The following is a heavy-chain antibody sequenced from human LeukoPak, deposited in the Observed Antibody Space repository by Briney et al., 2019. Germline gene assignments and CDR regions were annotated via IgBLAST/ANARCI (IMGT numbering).Heavy chain of an antibody. Sequence: PGGSLRLSCAASGFTFSSYAMNWVRQAPEKGLEWVSSISGAGGSTFYADSVEGRFTISRDYTKDTLYLQMESLRVEDTAVYYCATSTTWHQSVVSWGQGTLVTVSS. CDR1: GFTFSSYA. J-gene: IGHJ5*02. V-gene: IGHV3-23*01. CDR2: ISGAGGST. D-gene: IGHD2/OR15-2a*01. CDR3: ATSTTWHQSVVS.